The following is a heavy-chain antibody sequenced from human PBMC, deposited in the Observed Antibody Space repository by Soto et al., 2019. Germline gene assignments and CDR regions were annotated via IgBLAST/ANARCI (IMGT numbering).Heavy chain of an antibody. D-gene: IGHD6-19*01. CDR3: GKERRGSGWSVCSF. Sequence: SCAASGLNFGLSFMIWMRQRPGKGLEWVSFISHNSDYTNYADSVRGRFTISRDNSRDTLYLQMNSLRVDDTAVYYCGKERRGSGWSVCSFWGQGALVTVSS. V-gene: IGHV3-11*03. J-gene: IGHJ4*02. CDR2: ISHNSDYT. CDR1: GLNFGLSF.